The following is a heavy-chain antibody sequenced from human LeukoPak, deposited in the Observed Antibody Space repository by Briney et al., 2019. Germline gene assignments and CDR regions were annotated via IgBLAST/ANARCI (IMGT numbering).Heavy chain of an antibody. V-gene: IGHV4-59*08. CDR2: IYYSGST. Sequence: SETLSLTCTVSGGSISSYYWSWIRQPPGKGLEWIGYIYYSGSTNYNPSLKSRVTISVDTSKNQFSLKLSSVTAADTAVYYCARQFGSLIDYWDQGTLVTVSS. J-gene: IGHJ4*02. CDR1: GGSISSYY. CDR3: ARQFGSLIDY. D-gene: IGHD3-10*01.